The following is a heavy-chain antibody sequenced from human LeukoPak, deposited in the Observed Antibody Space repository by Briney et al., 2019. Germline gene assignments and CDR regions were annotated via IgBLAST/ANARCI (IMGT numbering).Heavy chain of an antibody. D-gene: IGHD5-18*01. Sequence: SETLSLTCTVSGGSISSSSYSWGWIRQPPGKGLELIAAIHYTGSTYYNPSFMSRVTISVDTSKNQFSLKLNSLTATDTAVYYCARLPTGYPNWFDTWGQGILVTVSS. CDR3: ARLPTGYPNWFDT. CDR2: IHYTGST. CDR1: GGSISSSSYS. J-gene: IGHJ5*02. V-gene: IGHV4-39*01.